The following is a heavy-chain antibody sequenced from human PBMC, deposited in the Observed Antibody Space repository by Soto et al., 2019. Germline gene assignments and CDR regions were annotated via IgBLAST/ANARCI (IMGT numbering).Heavy chain of an antibody. CDR3: ARAALLRYFDWLLVYYGMDV. V-gene: IGHV4-34*01. CDR1: GGSFSGYY. CDR2: ISHSGST. D-gene: IGHD3-9*01. Sequence: SETLSLTCAVYGGSFSGYYWSWIRQPPGKGLEWIGEISHSGSTNYNPSLKIRVTISVDTSKNQFSLKLSSVTASDTAVYYCARAALLRYFDWLLVYYGMDVWGQGTTVTVSS. J-gene: IGHJ6*02.